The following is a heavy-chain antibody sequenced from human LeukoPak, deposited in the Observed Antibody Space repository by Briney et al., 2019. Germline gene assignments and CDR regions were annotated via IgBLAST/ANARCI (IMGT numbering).Heavy chain of an antibody. J-gene: IGHJ6*02. CDR3: ATPPAGYSYYYYGMDV. D-gene: IGHD6-19*01. V-gene: IGHV1-24*01. CDR1: GYTLTELS. Sequence: ASVKGSCKVSGYTLTELSMHWVRQAPGKGLEWMGGFDPEDGETIYAQKFQGRVTMTEDTSTDTAYMELSSLRSEDTAVYYCATPPAGYSYYYYGMDVWGQGTTVTVSS. CDR2: FDPEDGET.